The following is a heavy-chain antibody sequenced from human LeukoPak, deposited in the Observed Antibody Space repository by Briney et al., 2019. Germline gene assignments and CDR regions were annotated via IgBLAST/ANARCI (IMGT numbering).Heavy chain of an antibody. J-gene: IGHJ3*02. Sequence: GGSLRLSCAASGFTFSSYAMSWVRQAPGKGLEWVSAISGSGGSTYYADSVKGRFTISRDNSKNTLYLQMNSLRAEDTAVYYCARDHSGSYLTGAFDIWGQGTMVTVSS. D-gene: IGHD1-26*01. CDR1: GFTFSSYA. V-gene: IGHV3-23*01. CDR3: ARDHSGSYLTGAFDI. CDR2: ISGSGGST.